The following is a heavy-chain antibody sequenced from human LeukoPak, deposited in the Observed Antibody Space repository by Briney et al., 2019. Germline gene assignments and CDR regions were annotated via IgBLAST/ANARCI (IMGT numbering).Heavy chain of an antibody. V-gene: IGHV3-74*01. CDR1: GFSFSSSW. Sequence: GSLRLSCAASGFSFSSSWMHWVRQVPGKGLVWVSRIKSDGSSTFYADSVKGRFTISRDNAKNTVYLQMNSLRVEDTAVYYCGSDTTLGYWGQGTLVTVSS. J-gene: IGHJ4*02. D-gene: IGHD5-18*01. CDR3: GSDTTLGY. CDR2: IKSDGSST.